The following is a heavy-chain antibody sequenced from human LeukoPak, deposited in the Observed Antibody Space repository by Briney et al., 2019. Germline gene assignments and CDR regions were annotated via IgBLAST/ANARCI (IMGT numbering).Heavy chain of an antibody. CDR3: ARGRSPGTSMEYYYYMDV. D-gene: IGHD1-1*01. Sequence: VSVKVSCKASGYTFTSYGISWVRQAPGQGREWMGWISAYNGNTNYAQKLQGRVTMTTDTSTSTAYMEPRSLRSEDTAVYYCARGRSPGTSMEYYYYMDVWGKGTTVTVSS. J-gene: IGHJ6*03. CDR1: GYTFTSYG. CDR2: ISAYNGNT. V-gene: IGHV1-18*01.